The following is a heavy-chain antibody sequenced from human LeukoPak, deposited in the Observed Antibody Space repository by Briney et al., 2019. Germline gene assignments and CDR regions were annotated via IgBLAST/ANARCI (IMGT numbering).Heavy chain of an antibody. CDR2: ISGSGGST. V-gene: IGHV3-23*01. CDR1: GLTVSSNC. D-gene: IGHD3-10*01. Sequence: GGSLRLSCAASGLTVSSNCMSWVRQAPGKGLEWVSAISGSGGSTYYADSVKGRFTISRDNAKNSLYLQMNSLRAEDTALYYCAKGAGGSGGLSVYMDVWGKGTTVTISS. J-gene: IGHJ6*03. CDR3: AKGAGGSGGLSVYMDV.